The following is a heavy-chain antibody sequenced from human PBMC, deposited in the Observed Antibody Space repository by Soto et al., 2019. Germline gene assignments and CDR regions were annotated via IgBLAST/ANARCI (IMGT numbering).Heavy chain of an antibody. CDR1: GGSISSYY. V-gene: IGHV4-4*07. CDR3: ARERSLYDSSGYYYDY. Sequence: SETLSLTCTVSGGSISSYYWSWIRQPAGKGLEWIGRIYTSGSTNYNPSLKSRVTMSVDTSKNQFSLKLSSVTAADTAVYYCARERSLYDSSGYYYDYWGQGTLVTVSS. J-gene: IGHJ4*02. D-gene: IGHD3-22*01. CDR2: IYTSGST.